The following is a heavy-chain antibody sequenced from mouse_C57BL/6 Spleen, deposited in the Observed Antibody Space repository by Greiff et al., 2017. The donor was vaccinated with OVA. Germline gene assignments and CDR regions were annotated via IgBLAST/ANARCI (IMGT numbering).Heavy chain of an antibody. J-gene: IGHJ4*01. CDR1: GYPFPSYW. D-gene: IGHD3-1*01. Sequence: QVQLQQPGAERVRPGSSVKLSCKAFGYPFPSYWLDWVKQRPGQGLEWIGKIYLSDSETHYNQKFKGNATLTVYQSPSTSYMQLSSLASEGPTVYYCARSGEVPSNAWAYGGQGTSVTVSS. CDR3: ARSGEVPSNAWAY. CDR2: IYLSDSET. V-gene: IGHV1-61*01.